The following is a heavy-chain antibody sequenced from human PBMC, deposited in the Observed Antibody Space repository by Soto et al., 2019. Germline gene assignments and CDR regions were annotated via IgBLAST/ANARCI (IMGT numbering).Heavy chain of an antibody. CDR1: GYTFTGYY. CDR2: INPNSGGT. D-gene: IGHD3-3*01. V-gene: IGHV1-2*02. CDR3: AKGGDFWSGYYNYYYYGMDV. Sequence: QVQLVQSGAEVKKPGASVKVSCKASGYTFTGYYMHWVRQAPGQGLEWMGWINPNSGGTNYAQKVQGRVTMTRDTSISTAYMELSRLRSDDTAVYYCAKGGDFWSGYYNYYYYGMDVWGQGTTVTVSS. J-gene: IGHJ6*02.